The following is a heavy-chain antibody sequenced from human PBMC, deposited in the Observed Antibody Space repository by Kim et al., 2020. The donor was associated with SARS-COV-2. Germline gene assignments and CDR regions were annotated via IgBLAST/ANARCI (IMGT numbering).Heavy chain of an antibody. J-gene: IGHJ6*02. V-gene: IGHV3-48*03. CDR1: GFTFSSYE. D-gene: IGHD4-17*01. Sequence: GGSLRLSCAASGFTFSSYEMNWVRQAPGKGLEWVSYIRSSGSTIYYADSVKGRFTISRDNAKNSLYLQMNSLRAEDTAVYYCALGDTDYYYYGMDVWGQGTTVTVSS. CDR2: IRSSGSTI. CDR3: ALGDTDYYYYGMDV.